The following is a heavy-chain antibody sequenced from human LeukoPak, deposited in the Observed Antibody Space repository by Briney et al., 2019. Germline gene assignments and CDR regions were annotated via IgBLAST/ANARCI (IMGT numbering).Heavy chain of an antibody. Sequence: GGSLRLSCAASGFTFSSYGMHWVRQAPGKGLEWVAFIRYDGSNKDYADSVKGRFTIFRDNSKNTLYLQMNSLRAEDTAVYYCARDMSEHCSGGSCSKFDYWGQGTLVTVSS. J-gene: IGHJ4*02. CDR2: IRYDGSNK. CDR1: GFTFSSYG. CDR3: ARDMSEHCSGGSCSKFDY. D-gene: IGHD2-15*01. V-gene: IGHV3-30*02.